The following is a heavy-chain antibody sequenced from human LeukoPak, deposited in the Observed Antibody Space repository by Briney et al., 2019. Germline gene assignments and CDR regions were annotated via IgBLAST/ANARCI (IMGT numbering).Heavy chain of an antibody. CDR2: IKSKTHGGTT. CDR1: GFTFSDAW. D-gene: IGHD3-16*01. Sequence: KLGGSLRLSCAASGFTFSDAWMTWVRQAPGKGLEWVGHIKSKTHGGTTDYAAPVKGRFTISRDDSKNTLYLQMNSLKTEDTAVYYCTTESYDTWGQGTLVTASS. J-gene: IGHJ4*02. CDR3: TTESYDT. V-gene: IGHV3-15*01.